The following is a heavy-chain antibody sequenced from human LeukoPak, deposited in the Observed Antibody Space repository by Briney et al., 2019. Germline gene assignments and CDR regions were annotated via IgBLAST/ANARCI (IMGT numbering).Heavy chain of an antibody. CDR2: IKHSGST. Sequence: SETLSLTCAVYGGSFSGYYWSWIRQPPGKGLEWIGEIKHSGSTNYNPSLKSRVTISVDTSKNQFSLKLSSVTAADTAVYYCARGPYYYDSSGHGYYFDYWGQGTLVTVSS. D-gene: IGHD3-22*01. V-gene: IGHV4-34*01. J-gene: IGHJ4*02. CDR3: ARGPYYYDSSGHGYYFDY. CDR1: GGSFSGYY.